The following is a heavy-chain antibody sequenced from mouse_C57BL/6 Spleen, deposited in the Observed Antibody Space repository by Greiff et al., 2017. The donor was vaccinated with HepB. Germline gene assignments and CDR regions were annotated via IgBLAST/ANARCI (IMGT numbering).Heavy chain of an antibody. Sequence: EVQLQQSGPVLVKPGASVKMSCKASGYTFTDYYMNWVKQSHGKSLEWIGVINPYNGGTSYNQKFKGKATLTVDKSSSTAYMELNSLTSEDSAVYYCATDGNFYFDYWGQGTTLTVSS. D-gene: IGHD2-1*01. V-gene: IGHV1-19*01. CDR3: ATDGNFYFDY. CDR1: GYTFTDYY. J-gene: IGHJ2*01. CDR2: INPYNGGT.